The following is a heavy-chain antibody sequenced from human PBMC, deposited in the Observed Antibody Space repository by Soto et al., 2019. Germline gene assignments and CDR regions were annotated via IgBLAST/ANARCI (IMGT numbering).Heavy chain of an antibody. CDR3: AKDHYTVSGNYWYFDL. J-gene: IGHJ2*01. V-gene: IGHV3-30*18. CDR1: GFTFSSYG. CDR2: ISYDGSNK. Sequence: QVQLVESGGGVVQPGRSLRLSCAASGFTFSSYGMHWVRQAPGKGLEWVAVISYDGSNKYYADSVKGRFTISRDNXKXXLYLQMNSLRAEDTAVYYCAKDHYTVSGNYWYFDLWGRGTLVTVSS. D-gene: IGHD3-3*01.